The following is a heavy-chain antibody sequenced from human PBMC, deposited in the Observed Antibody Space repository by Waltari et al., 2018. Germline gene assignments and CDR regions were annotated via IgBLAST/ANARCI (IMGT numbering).Heavy chain of an antibody. Sequence: QAPLVQSGTEVKRTGSSVRVPCKASGDTVSHQSISWVRQAPGQGLEWMGRISPVLGSVKSAEKFQGRVTLSADASSPTVYMELSSLRSEDTAVYYCARTVTLFAGVVQGYYFDYWGQGTLVTVSS. CDR3: ARTVTLFAGVVQGYYFDY. J-gene: IGHJ4*02. CDR1: GDTVSHQS. D-gene: IGHD2-15*01. V-gene: IGHV1-69*08. CDR2: ISPVLGSV.